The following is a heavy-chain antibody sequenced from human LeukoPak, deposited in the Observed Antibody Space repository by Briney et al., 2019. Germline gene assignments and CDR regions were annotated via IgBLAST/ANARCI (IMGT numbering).Heavy chain of an antibody. J-gene: IGHJ6*02. CDR3: ARVNIYYFGMDV. Sequence: PGRSLRLSCAASGFTFSTYTMHWVRQAPGKGLEWVAVIAYDGSYKYYADSVRGRFTFSRDNSKNTLYLQMSSLRGEDSAVYYCARVNIYYFGMDVWGQGTTVTVSS. V-gene: IGHV3-30*04. D-gene: IGHD1/OR15-1a*01. CDR1: GFTFSTYT. CDR2: IAYDGSYK.